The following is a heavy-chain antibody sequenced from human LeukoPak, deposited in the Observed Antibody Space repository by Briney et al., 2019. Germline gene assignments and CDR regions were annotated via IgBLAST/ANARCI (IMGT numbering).Heavy chain of an antibody. CDR2: ISSSSSYI. V-gene: IGHV3-21*01. Sequence: ETLSLTCTVSGGSISSYYWSWVRQAPGKGLEWVPSISSSSSYIYYADSVKGRFTISRDNAKNSLYLQMNSLRAEDTAVYYCARDKDAGPRGFYYYGMDVWGQGTTVTVSS. CDR3: ARDKDAGPRGFYYYGMDV. D-gene: IGHD2-15*01. CDR1: GGSISSYY. J-gene: IGHJ6*02.